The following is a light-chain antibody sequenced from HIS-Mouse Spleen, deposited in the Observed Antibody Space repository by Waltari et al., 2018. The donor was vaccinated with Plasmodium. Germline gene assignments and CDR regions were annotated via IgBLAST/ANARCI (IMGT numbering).Light chain of an antibody. V-gene: IGKV3-15*01. CDR3: QQYNNWSFT. Sequence: EIVMTQSPATLSVSPGERVPLSCRASQSVSSNLAWYQQKPGQAPRLLIYGASTRATGIPARFSGSGSGTEFTLTISSLQSEDFAVYYCQQYNNWSFTFGPGTKVDIK. CDR1: QSVSSN. J-gene: IGKJ3*01. CDR2: GAS.